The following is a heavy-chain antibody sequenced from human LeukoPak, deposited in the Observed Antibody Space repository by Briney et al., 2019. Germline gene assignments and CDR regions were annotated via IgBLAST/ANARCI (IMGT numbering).Heavy chain of an antibody. Sequence: PGGSLRLSCAASGFTFSSFWMNWVRQVPGKGLVWVSHINSDGAKTNYADSVTGRFTISRDTARNTLYLQMNKLRVEDTAMYYCAASFRITGTTFYHWGQGTLVTVSS. CDR2: INSDGAKT. D-gene: IGHD1-20*01. CDR1: GFTFSSFW. CDR3: AASFRITGTTFYH. V-gene: IGHV3-74*01. J-gene: IGHJ1*01.